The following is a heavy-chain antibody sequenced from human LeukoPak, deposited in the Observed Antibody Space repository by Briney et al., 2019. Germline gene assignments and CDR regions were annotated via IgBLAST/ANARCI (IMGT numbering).Heavy chain of an antibody. J-gene: IGHJ4*02. CDR1: GYSFTSHW. Sequence: GESLKISCKGSGYSFTSHWIGWVRQTPVKGLELMGIIYPGDSDTRYSPSFQGQVTISADKSISTAFLQWSSLKASDTAMYYCTRALLPNDSSGVRWWLWGQGTLVTVSS. CDR2: IYPGDSDT. D-gene: IGHD3-22*01. V-gene: IGHV5-51*03. CDR3: TRALLPNDSSGVRWWL.